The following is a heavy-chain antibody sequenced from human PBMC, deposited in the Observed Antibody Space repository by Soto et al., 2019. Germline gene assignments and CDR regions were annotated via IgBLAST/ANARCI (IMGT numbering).Heavy chain of an antibody. CDR1: GYTFASYG. J-gene: IGHJ4*02. Sequence: QVQLVQSGAEVKKPGASVKVSCTASGYTFASYGITWVRHAPGQGLERMGCISAYKGNTNYAQKLQGRVTMTKDTSTSTAYMELWSLRSDGAVVYCCSSARAVGADYWGQGTLVTVSS. CDR2: ISAYKGNT. CDR3: SSARAVGADY. V-gene: IGHV1-18*01. D-gene: IGHD1-26*01.